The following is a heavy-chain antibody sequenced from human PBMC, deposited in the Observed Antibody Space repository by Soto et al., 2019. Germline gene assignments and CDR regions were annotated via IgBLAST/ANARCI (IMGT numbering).Heavy chain of an antibody. V-gene: IGHV3-23*01. D-gene: IGHD4-4*01. CDR2: ISGSGIST. CDR3: VKPPVITASYYYHDMDV. J-gene: IGHJ6*02. CDR1: GFTFSTYP. Sequence: EAQLLESGGGLVQPGGSLRLTCAASGFTFSTYPMSWVRQAPGKGLEWVSGISGSGISTYYTDSVKGRFTISRDNSKNTVFLQMNSMRDEDTPVYHCVKPPVITASYYYHDMDVWGQGTTVTVS.